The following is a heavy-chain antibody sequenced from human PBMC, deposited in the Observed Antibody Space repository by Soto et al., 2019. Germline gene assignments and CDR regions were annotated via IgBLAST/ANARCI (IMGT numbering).Heavy chain of an antibody. CDR1: GGTFSSYA. Sequence: SVKVSCKASGGTFSSYAISWVRQAPGQGLEWMGGIIPIFGTANYAQKFQGRVTITADESTSTAYMELSSLRSEDTAVYYCASSTGSGSYYIARGYYYYGMDVWGQGTTVTVSS. J-gene: IGHJ6*02. CDR2: IIPIFGTA. V-gene: IGHV1-69*13. CDR3: ASSTGSGSYYIARGYYYYGMDV. D-gene: IGHD3-10*01.